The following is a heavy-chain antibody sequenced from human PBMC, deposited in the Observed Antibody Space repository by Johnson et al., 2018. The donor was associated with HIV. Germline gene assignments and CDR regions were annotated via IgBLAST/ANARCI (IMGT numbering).Heavy chain of an antibody. CDR2: IKSEADGGTT. J-gene: IGHJ3*02. Sequence: VHLVESGGGLVRPGGSLRLSCAVSPIIFTNTWMTWVRQAPGKGLEWVGRIKSEADGGTTDYGAPVKGRFTISRDDSKNRLYLQMNSLKSEDTAVYYCTTDSEGHVFDIWCQGTMVTVSS. V-gene: IGHV3-15*01. CDR1: PIIFTNTW. CDR3: TTDSEGHVFDI.